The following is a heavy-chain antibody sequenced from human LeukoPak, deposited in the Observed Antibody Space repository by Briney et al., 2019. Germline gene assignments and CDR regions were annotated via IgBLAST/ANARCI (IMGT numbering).Heavy chain of an antibody. CDR1: GYTFTSYG. Sequence: GASVKVSCKASGYTFTSYGISWVRQAPGQGLEWMGWISAYNGNTNYAQKLQGRVTMTTDTSTSTAYMELRSLRSDDTAVYYCARDLMYYDFWSGYLFGYWGQGTLVTVSS. V-gene: IGHV1-18*01. J-gene: IGHJ4*02. D-gene: IGHD3-3*01. CDR3: ARDLMYYDFWSGYLFGY. CDR2: ISAYNGNT.